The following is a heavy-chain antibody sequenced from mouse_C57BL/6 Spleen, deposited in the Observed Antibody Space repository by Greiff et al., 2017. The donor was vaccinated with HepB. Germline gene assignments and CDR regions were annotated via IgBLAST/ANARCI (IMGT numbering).Heavy chain of an antibody. V-gene: IGHV3-6*01. CDR2: ISYDGSN. J-gene: IGHJ1*03. CDR1: GYSITSGYY. Sequence: ESGPGLVKPSQSLSLTCSVTGYSITSGYYWNWIRQFPGNKLEWMGYISYDGSNNYNPSLKNRISITRDTSKNQFFLKLNSVTTEDTATYYCARGWGGLYWYFDVWGTGTTVTVSS. D-gene: IGHD3-1*01. CDR3: ARGWGGLYWYFDV.